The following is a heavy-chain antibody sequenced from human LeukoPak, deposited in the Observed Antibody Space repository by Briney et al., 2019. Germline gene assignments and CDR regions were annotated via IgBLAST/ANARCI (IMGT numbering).Heavy chain of an antibody. CDR1: GFTFSTYN. Sequence: GSLRLSCAASGFTFSTYNMNWVRQAPGKGLEWVSSISSSSGYIYYADSVKGRFTISRDNAKNSLSLQLNSLRDEDTAVYFCAKVIRGGYGMDVWGQGTTVTVSS. CDR2: ISSSSGYI. CDR3: AKVIRGGYGMDV. D-gene: IGHD3-10*01. J-gene: IGHJ6*02. V-gene: IGHV3-21*01.